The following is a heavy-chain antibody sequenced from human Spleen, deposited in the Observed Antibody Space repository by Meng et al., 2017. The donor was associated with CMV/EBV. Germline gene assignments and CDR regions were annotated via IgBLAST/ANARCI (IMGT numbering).Heavy chain of an antibody. Sequence: GESLKISXXAFEFTVSNNYMSWVRQAPGKGLEWVSVIYTGGTTKYADSVRGRFTISRDNSKNTVYLQMNRLTVGDTAVYYCARGPLTGWRRRPVGDYWGQGTLVTVSS. CDR1: EFTVSNNY. CDR3: ARGPLTGWRRRPVGDY. V-gene: IGHV3-66*02. J-gene: IGHJ4*02. CDR2: IYTGGTT. D-gene: IGHD6-19*01.